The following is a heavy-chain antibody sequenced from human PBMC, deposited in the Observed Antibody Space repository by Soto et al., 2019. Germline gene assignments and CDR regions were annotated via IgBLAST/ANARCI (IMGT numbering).Heavy chain of an antibody. CDR2: IYYSGST. J-gene: IGHJ4*02. D-gene: IGHD3-16*01. CDR3: ARGRGGYFDY. CDR1: GCSISSSY. Sequence: SETLSLTCTVSGCSISSSYWSWIRQPPGKGLEWIGYIYYSGSTNYNPSLKSRVTISVDTSRNQFSLKLSSVTAADTAVYYCARGRGGYFDYWGQGTLVTVSS. V-gene: IGHV4-59*01.